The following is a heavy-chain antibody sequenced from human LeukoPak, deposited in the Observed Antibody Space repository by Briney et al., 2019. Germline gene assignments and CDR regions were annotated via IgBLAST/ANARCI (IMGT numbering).Heavy chain of an antibody. V-gene: IGHV3-48*03. J-gene: IGHJ4*02. CDR1: GFTFSSYE. CDR3: AKALGQLLYDFDY. CDR2: ISSSGSTI. Sequence: PGGSLRLSCAASGFTFSSYEMNWVRQAPGKGLEWVSYISSSGSTIYYADSVKGRFTISRDNSKNTLYLQMNSLRAEDTAVYYCAKALGQLLYDFDYWGQGTLVTVSS. D-gene: IGHD2-2*02.